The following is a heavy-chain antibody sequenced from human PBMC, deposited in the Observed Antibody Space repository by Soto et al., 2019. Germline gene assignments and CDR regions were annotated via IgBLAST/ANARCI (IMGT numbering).Heavy chain of an antibody. V-gene: IGHV3-30*18. Sequence: GGSLTLSCAASGFTFSSYGMHWVRQAPGKGLEWVAVISYDGSNKYYADSVKGRFTISRDNSKNTLYLQMNSLRAEDTAVYYCAKSHGGGGYYYYGMDVWGQGTTVTVSS. CDR3: AKSHGGGGYYYYGMDV. CDR2: ISYDGSNK. CDR1: GFTFSSYG. D-gene: IGHD3-16*01. J-gene: IGHJ6*02.